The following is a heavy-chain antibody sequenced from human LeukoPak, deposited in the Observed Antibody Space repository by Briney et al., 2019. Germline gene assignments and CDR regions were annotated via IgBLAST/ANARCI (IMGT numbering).Heavy chain of an antibody. J-gene: IGHJ4*02. CDR3: ASRSSVAASGPG. CDR1: GFTFSSYA. D-gene: IGHD2-15*01. V-gene: IGHV3-23*01. CDR2: ISGSGGST. Sequence: GGSLRLSCAASGFTFSSYAMSWVRQAPGKGLEWVSAISGSGGSTYYADSVKGRFTISRDNSKNTLYLQVSSLRAEDTALYYCASRSSVAASGPGWGQGTLVTVSS.